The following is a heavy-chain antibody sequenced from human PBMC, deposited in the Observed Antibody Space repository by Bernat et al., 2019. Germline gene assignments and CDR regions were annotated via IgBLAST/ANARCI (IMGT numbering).Heavy chain of an antibody. CDR1: GASISSYY. D-gene: IGHD1-26*01. J-gene: IGHJ4*02. CDR3: ATADSGSYRYFDS. V-gene: IGHV4-59*01. CDR2: IYFGEST. Sequence: QVQLQESGPGLVKPSETLSLTCTVSGASISSYYWSWIRQPPGKGLEWIGYIYFGESTNYNPSLKSRVTISVDTSKNNFSLKLSSVTAADTAVYYCATADSGSYRYFDSWGQGTLSLSPQ.